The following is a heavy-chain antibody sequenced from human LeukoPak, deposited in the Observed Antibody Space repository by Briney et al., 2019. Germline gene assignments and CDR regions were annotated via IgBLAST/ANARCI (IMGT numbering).Heavy chain of an antibody. CDR1: GFTFSRYW. Sequence: PGGSLRLSCAASGFTFSRYWMSWVRQAPGKGLEWVANIKQDGSEKYYVDSVKGRFTISRDNAKNSLYLQMNSLRAEDTAVYYCAREALTTIFGVVVNWFDPWGQGTLVTVSS. J-gene: IGHJ5*02. CDR2: IKQDGSEK. V-gene: IGHV3-7*01. CDR3: AREALTTIFGVVVNWFDP. D-gene: IGHD3-3*01.